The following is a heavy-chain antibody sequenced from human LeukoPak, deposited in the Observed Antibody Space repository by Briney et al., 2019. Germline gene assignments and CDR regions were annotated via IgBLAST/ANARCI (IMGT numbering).Heavy chain of an antibody. CDR1: GGSISNNY. CDR3: ARGRGSPYYMDV. Sequence: PSETLSLTCTVSGGSISNNYWTWIRQSPGKGLEWIGCVYYSGSTNYNPSLKSRVTISIDTSKNQFSLKLSSVTAADTAVYYCARGRGSPYYMDVWGKGTTVTVSS. V-gene: IGHV4-59*01. J-gene: IGHJ6*03. D-gene: IGHD3-10*01. CDR2: VYYSGST.